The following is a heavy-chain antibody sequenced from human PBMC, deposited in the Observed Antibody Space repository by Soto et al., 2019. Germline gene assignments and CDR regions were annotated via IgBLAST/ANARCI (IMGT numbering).Heavy chain of an antibody. D-gene: IGHD1-26*01. CDR3: ACSVGDTNYVMDV. Sequence: GGSLRLSCAASEFTVSSNYMNWVRQAPGKGLECVSTIYSGGSTYYADSVKGRFTISRDNSKNTLYLQMNNLRAEDTAVYYCACSVGDTNYVMDVWGQGTTVTGS. CDR2: IYSGGST. V-gene: IGHV3-53*01. CDR1: EFTVSSNY. J-gene: IGHJ6*02.